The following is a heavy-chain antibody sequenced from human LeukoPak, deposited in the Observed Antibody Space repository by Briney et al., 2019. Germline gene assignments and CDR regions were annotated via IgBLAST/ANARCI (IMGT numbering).Heavy chain of an antibody. J-gene: IGHJ4*02. D-gene: IGHD4-11*01. Sequence: ASVKVSCKSSGYPFIGYYINWVRQAPGQGLEWMGWINPNSGGTKYAQKFQGRVTMTRDTSISTAYMELSRLTSDDTAVYYCARDAIVRDYSNSDYWGQGTLVTVSS. CDR1: GYPFIGYY. V-gene: IGHV1-2*02. CDR2: INPNSGGT. CDR3: ARDAIVRDYSNSDY.